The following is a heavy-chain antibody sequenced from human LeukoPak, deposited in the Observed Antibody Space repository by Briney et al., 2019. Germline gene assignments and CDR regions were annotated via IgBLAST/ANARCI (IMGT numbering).Heavy chain of an antibody. CDR3: ARDPYDFWSGYYPFDY. CDR2: ISQSGST. J-gene: IGHJ4*02. Sequence: PSETLSLTCAVYGGSFSGYYWSWIRQPPGKGLEWIGEISQSGSTNYNSSLKSRVTISVETSKNQFSLKLSSVTAADTAVYYCARDPYDFWSGYYPFDYWGQGTLVTVSS. D-gene: IGHD3-3*01. V-gene: IGHV4-34*01. CDR1: GGSFSGYY.